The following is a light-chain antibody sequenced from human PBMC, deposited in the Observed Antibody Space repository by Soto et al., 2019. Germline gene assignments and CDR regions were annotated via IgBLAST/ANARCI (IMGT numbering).Light chain of an antibody. J-gene: IGKJ1*01. CDR2: GAS. V-gene: IGKV3-20*01. CDR3: QQYGSTPPP. CDR1: ESVSNNY. Sequence: EIVLTQSPGTLSLSPGERATLSCRASESVSNNYLAWYQRKPGQAPRLLIYGASYRAPDIPYRFSGSGSGTDFTLTIARLEAEDFAVYIWQQYGSTPPPFGLGTKVEI.